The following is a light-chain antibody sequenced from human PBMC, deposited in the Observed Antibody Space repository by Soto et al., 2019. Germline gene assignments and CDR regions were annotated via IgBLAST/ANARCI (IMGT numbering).Light chain of an antibody. CDR2: HAS. V-gene: IGKV3-20*01. Sequence: ENVLTQSPGTLSLSPGERATLSCRASQSISSSYLAWYQQKPGQTPRLLIYHASNRATGIPDRFSGSGSGTDFTLTISRLEPEDFAVYYFQQYGDSLLTFGGGTKVEIK. CDR1: QSISSSY. J-gene: IGKJ4*01. CDR3: QQYGDSLLT.